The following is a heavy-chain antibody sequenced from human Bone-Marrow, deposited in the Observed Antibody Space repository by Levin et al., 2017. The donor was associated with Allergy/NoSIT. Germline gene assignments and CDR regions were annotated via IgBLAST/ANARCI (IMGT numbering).Heavy chain of an antibody. CDR1: GGSIGDSSDHY. CDR3: ARHFEELFILDY. Sequence: SETLSLTCTVSGGSIGDSSDHYWGWIRQPPGKGLEWIATIYYAGNAYYHPSLRSRVTISVDTSKDQFSLKLSSVTAADTAVYYCARHFEELFILDYWGQGILVTVSS. J-gene: IGHJ4*02. V-gene: IGHV4-39*01. CDR2: IYYAGNA. D-gene: IGHD3-10*01.